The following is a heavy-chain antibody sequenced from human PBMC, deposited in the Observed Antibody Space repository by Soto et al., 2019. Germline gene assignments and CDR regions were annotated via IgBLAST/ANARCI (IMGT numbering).Heavy chain of an antibody. J-gene: IGHJ4*02. Sequence: HEHLVQSGAEVKRPGASLKVSCKASGYSFTGYYIHXXXXXXXXGLEWMGWINPDSGATNYAQNFQGRVTLTSDTSXXXAXXXXXXXXXXXXXXXXXXXXXXXXXXXXXPYFDYWGQGTLVIVSS. CDR2: INPDSGAT. V-gene: IGHV1-2*02. CDR3: XXXXXXXXXXXXPYFDY. CDR1: GYSFTGYY.